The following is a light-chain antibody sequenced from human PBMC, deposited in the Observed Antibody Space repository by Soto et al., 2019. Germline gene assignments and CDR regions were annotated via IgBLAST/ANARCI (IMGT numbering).Light chain of an antibody. CDR2: RNS. Sequence: HSALTQPPSLSGAPGQRVTISCTGSSSNIGAGYDVHWYQQLPGTAPKLLIYRNSNRPSGVPDRFSGSKSGTSASLAITGLQAEDEADYYCQSCDSSLSGSGVFGTGTKVTVL. V-gene: IGLV1-40*01. CDR1: SSNIGAGYD. J-gene: IGLJ1*01. CDR3: QSCDSSLSGSGV.